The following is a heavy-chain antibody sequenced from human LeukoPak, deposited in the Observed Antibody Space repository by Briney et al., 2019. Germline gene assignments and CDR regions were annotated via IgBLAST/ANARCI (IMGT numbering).Heavy chain of an antibody. J-gene: IGHJ3*02. CDR3: AKDLDYDFWSGMSAFDI. CDR2: INPSSGGT. D-gene: IGHD3-3*01. Sequence: ASVKVSCKASGYTFTGYYMHWVRQAPGQGLEWMGWINPSSGGTNYAQKFQGRVTMTRDTSISAAYMEVSRLRSDDTAVYYCAKDLDYDFWSGMSAFDIWGQGTMVTVSS. V-gene: IGHV1-2*02. CDR1: GYTFTGYY.